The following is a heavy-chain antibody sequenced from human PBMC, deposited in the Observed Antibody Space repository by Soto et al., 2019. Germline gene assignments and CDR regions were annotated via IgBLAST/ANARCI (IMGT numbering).Heavy chain of an antibody. V-gene: IGHV4-31*03. CDR1: GGSISSGGYY. CDR2: IYYSGST. D-gene: IGHD4-17*01. Sequence: SETLSLTCTFSGGSISSGGYYWSWIRQHPGKGLEWIGYIYYSGSTYYNPSLKSRVTISVDTSKNQFSLKLSSVTAADTAVYYCARDGDYGGNSDYYYGMDVWGQGTTVTVSS. J-gene: IGHJ6*02. CDR3: ARDGDYGGNSDYYYGMDV.